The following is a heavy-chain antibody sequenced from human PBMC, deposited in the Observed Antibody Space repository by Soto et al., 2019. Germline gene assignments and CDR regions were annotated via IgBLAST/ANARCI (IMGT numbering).Heavy chain of an antibody. V-gene: IGHV4-4*07. J-gene: IGHJ4*02. Sequence: PSETLSLTCTVSSDTITSYYWNWIRQPAGKGLEWIGRIYTSGTTNYNPSLKSRVTMSVDTSKNQFSLKLNSVTAADTAVYYCARGIGVINFDYWGQGTLVTVSS. D-gene: IGHD2-21*01. CDR1: SDTITSYY. CDR2: IYTSGTT. CDR3: ARGIGVINFDY.